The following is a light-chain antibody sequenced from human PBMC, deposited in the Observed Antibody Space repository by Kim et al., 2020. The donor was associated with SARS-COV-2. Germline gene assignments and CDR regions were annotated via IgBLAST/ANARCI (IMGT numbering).Light chain of an antibody. V-gene: IGKV3-15*01. CDR1: QSVSSN. J-gene: IGKJ1*01. CDR3: QQYNNWPQWT. CDR2: GAS. Sequence: EIVMTQSPAPLSVSPGERATLSCRASQSVSSNLAWYQQKPGQAPRLLIYGASTRATGIPARFSGSGSGTEFTLTISSLHSEDFAVYSCQQYNNWPQWTFGQGTKVDIK.